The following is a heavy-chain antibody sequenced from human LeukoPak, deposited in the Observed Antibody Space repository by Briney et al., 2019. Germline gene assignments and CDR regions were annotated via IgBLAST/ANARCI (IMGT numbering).Heavy chain of an antibody. CDR1: GYSISSGYY. D-gene: IGHD5-18*01. CDR3: ASQGTAMVTLDY. V-gene: IGHV4-38-2*01. CDR2: IYHSGST. Sequence: PSETLSLTCAVSGYSISSGYYWGWIRQPPGKGLEWIGSIYHSGSTYYNPSLKSRVTISVDTSKDQFSLKLSSVTAADTAVYYCASQGTAMVTLDYWGQGTLVTASS. J-gene: IGHJ4*02.